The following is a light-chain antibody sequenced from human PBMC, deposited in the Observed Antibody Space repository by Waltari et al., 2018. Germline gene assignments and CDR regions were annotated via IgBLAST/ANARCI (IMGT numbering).Light chain of an antibody. CDR3: SSYTSTRTLV. CDR2: DVT. V-gene: IGLV2-14*03. J-gene: IGLJ2*01. CDR1: SSDVGGYNS. Sequence: QSALTQPASVSGPPGQSLTISCTGTSSDVGGYNSCSWYQQHPGIAPKLLIYDVTYRPSGVSNRFSGSKSGNTASLTISGLQAEDEADYYCSSYTSTRTLVFGGGTKLTVL.